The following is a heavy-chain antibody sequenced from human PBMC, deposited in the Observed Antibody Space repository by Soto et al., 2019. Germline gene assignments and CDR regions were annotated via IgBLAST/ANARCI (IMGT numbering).Heavy chain of an antibody. CDR2: IWYDGSNK. Sequence: PGGSLRLSCAASGFTFSSYGMHWVRQAPGKGLEWVAVIWYDGSNKYYADSVKGRFTISRDNSKNTLYLQMNSLRAEDTAVYYCAAVPNVSVGWSGYSSSPSGRTRPTYYFDYWGQGTLVTVSS. D-gene: IGHD3-3*01. V-gene: IGHV3-33*01. CDR1: GFTFSSYG. CDR3: AAVPNVSVGWSGYSSSPSGRTRPTYYFDY. J-gene: IGHJ4*02.